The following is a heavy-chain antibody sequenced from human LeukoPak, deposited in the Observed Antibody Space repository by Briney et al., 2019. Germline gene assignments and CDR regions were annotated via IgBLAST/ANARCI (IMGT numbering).Heavy chain of an antibody. CDR2: ISAYNGNT. V-gene: IGHV1-18*01. J-gene: IGHJ4*02. D-gene: IGHD3-10*01. CDR3: ARGGLGYGMVRGVIITTTSFDY. Sequence: ASVKVSCKASGYTFTSYGISWVRQAPGQGLEWMGWISAYNGNTNYAQKLQGRVTMTTDTSTSTAYMELRSLRSDDTAVYYCARGGLGYGMVRGVIITTTSFDYWGQGTLVTVSS. CDR1: GYTFTSYG.